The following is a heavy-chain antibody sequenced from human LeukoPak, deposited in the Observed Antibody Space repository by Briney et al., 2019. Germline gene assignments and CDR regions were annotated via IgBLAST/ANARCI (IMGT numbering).Heavy chain of an antibody. J-gene: IGHJ4*02. V-gene: IGHV3-23*01. CDR1: GFTVSSNY. Sequence: GGPLRLSCAASGFTVSSNYMSWVRQAPGKGLEWVSAISGSGGSTYYADSVKGRFTISRDNSKNTLYLQMNSLRAEDTAVYYCAKPKYQLLIYDYWGQGTLVTVSS. D-gene: IGHD2-2*01. CDR3: AKPKYQLLIYDY. CDR2: ISGSGGST.